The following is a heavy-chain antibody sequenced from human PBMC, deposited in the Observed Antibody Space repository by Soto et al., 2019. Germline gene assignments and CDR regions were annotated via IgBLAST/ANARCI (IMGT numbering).Heavy chain of an antibody. CDR2: IGGSGGST. CDR3: AKLTTNY. CDR1: GFSFSIYA. Sequence: PGGSLRLSCAASGFSFSIYAMSWVRQAPGKGLEWVSVIGGSGGSTYYVDSVKGRFTISRDNSKNMLYLQMNSLRAEDTAVYYCAKLTTNYWGQGTSVTVSS. V-gene: IGHV3-23*01. J-gene: IGHJ4*02.